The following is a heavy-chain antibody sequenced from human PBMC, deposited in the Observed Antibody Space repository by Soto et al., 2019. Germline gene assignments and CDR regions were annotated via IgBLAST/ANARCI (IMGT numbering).Heavy chain of an antibody. J-gene: IGHJ6*03. CDR1: GYTFTGYY. V-gene: IGHV1-2*04. CDR2: INPNNGGT. Sequence: ASVKVSCTASGYTFTGYYIHWVRQAPGQGLEWMGWINPNNGGTNYAQKFQGWITMTRDTSISTAYMELSRLRSDDTAVYYCATGGTVSLYYYYYMDVWGKGTTVTVSS. D-gene: IGHD1-1*01. CDR3: ATGGTVSLYYYYYMDV.